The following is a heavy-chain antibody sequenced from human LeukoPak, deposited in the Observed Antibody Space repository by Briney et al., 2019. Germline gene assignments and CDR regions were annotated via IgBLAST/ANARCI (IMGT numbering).Heavy chain of an antibody. CDR3: ARGTVLLWFGELLEYYFDY. D-gene: IGHD3-10*01. V-gene: IGHV4-39*01. CDR1: GGSISSSSYY. J-gene: IGHJ4*02. Sequence: SETLSLTCTVSGGSISSSSYYWGWIRQPPGKGLEWIGSIYYGGSTYYNPSLKSRVTISVATSKNQFSLKLSSVTAADTAVYYCARGTVLLWFGELLEYYFDYWGQGTLVTVSS. CDR2: IYYGGST.